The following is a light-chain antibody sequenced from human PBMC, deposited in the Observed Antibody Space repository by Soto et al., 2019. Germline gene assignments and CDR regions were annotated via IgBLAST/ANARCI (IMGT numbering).Light chain of an antibody. CDR2: DAS. Sequence: EIVLTHSRSTLSSSMWERRTRSGSSSQRVSSYLAWYQQKPGQAPRLLIYDASNRATGIPARFSGSGSGTDFSLTISSLEPADFAVYYCQQRRNWPPITFGQGTRLEIK. CDR3: QQRRNWPPIT. J-gene: IGKJ5*01. V-gene: IGKV3-11*01. CDR1: QRVSSY.